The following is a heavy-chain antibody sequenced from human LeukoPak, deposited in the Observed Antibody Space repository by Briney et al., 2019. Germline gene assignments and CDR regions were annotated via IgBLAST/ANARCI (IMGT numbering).Heavy chain of an antibody. CDR1: GFTFSSYN. D-gene: IGHD4-17*01. J-gene: IGHJ4*02. Sequence: GGSLRLSCAASGFTFSSYNMNWVRQAPGKGLEWVSYISSSSSTIYYADSVKGRFTISRDNAKNSLYLQMNSLRAEDTAVYYCARDSGYGDYEFDYWGQGTLVTVSS. V-gene: IGHV3-48*01. CDR2: ISSSSSTI. CDR3: ARDSGYGDYEFDY.